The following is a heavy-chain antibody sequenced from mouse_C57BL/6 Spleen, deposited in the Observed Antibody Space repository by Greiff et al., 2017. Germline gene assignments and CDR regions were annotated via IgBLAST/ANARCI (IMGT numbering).Heavy chain of an antibody. CDR3: ARSSFITTVVAGDY. CDR2: INPGSGGT. V-gene: IGHV1-54*01. Sequence: VQLQESGAELVRPGTSVKVSCKASGYAFTNYLIEWVKQRPGQGLEWIGVINPGSGGTNYNEKFKGKATLTADKSSSTAYMQLSSLTSEDSAVYFCARSSFITTVVAGDYWGQGTTLTVSS. CDR1: GYAFTNYL. D-gene: IGHD1-1*01. J-gene: IGHJ2*01.